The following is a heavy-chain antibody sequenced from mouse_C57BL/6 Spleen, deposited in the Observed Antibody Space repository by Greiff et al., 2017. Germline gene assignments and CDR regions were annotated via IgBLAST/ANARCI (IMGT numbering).Heavy chain of an antibody. J-gene: IGHJ4*01. CDR1: GFTFTDYY. CDR2: IRNKANGYTT. CDR3: ARYNGGYDLYAMDY. V-gene: IGHV7-3*01. Sequence: DVKLQESGGGLVQPGGSLSLSCAASGFTFTDYYMSWVRQPPGKALEWLGFIRNKANGYTTEYSASVKGRFTISRDNSQSILYLQMNALRAEDSATYYCARYNGGYDLYAMDYWGQGTSVTVSS. D-gene: IGHD2-2*01.